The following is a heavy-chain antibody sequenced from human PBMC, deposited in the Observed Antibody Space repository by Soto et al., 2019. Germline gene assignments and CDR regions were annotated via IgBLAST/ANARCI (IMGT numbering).Heavy chain of an antibody. CDR3: ERETAYFPPLSYFDY. D-gene: IGHD3-9*01. J-gene: IGHJ4*02. CDR1: GGSISSYY. CDR2: IYYSGST. Sequence: SSETLSLTCAVSGGSISSYYWSWIRQPPGKGLEWIGYIYYSGSTNYNPSLKSRVTISVDTSKNQFSLKLSSVTAADTAVYYCERETAYFPPLSYFDYWGQGTLVTVSS. V-gene: IGHV4-59*01.